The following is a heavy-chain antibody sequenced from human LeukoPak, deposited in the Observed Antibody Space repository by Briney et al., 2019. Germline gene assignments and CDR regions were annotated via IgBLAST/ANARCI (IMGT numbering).Heavy chain of an antibody. V-gene: IGHV1-46*01. J-gene: IGHJ4*02. Sequence: ASVKVSCKASGGTFSSYAISWVRQAPGQGLEWMGIINPSGGSTSYAQKFQGRVTMTRDMSTSTVYMELSSLRSEDTAVYYCARSSDSSGYYFGYWGQGTLVTVSS. CDR3: ARSSDSSGYYFGY. CDR2: INPSGGST. D-gene: IGHD3-22*01. CDR1: GGTFSSYA.